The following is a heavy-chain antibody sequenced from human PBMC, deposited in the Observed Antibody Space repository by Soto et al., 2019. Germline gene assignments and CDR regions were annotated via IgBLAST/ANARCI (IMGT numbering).Heavy chain of an antibody. D-gene: IGHD6-6*01. CDR1: GGSFSGYY. CDR3: ARERYSSSSSGFDY. J-gene: IGHJ4*02. CDR2: INHSGST. V-gene: IGHV4-34*01. Sequence: SETLSLTCAVYGGSFSGYYWSWIRQPPGKGLEWIGEINHSGSTNYNPSLKSRVTISVDTSKNQFSLKLSSVTAADTAVYYCARERYSSSSSGFDYWGQGTLVTVSS.